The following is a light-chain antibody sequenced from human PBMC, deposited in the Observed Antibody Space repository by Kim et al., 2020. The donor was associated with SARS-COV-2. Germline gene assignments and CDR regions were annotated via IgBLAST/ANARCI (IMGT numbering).Light chain of an antibody. V-gene: IGKV2-30*02. CDR2: KVS. Sequence: DAVMIQSPLSLPVTLGQPASISCRSSQSLVHSDGNTYLNWFQQRPGQSPRRLIYKVSNRDSGVPDRFSGSGSGTDFTLKISRVEAEEVGVYYCMQGTQWPRTFGQGTKVDIK. J-gene: IGKJ1*01. CDR1: QSLVHSDGNTY. CDR3: MQGTQWPRT.